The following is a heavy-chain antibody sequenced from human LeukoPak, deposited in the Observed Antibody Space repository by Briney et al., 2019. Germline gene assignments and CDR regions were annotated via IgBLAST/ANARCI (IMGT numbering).Heavy chain of an antibody. D-gene: IGHD6-13*01. CDR2: ISSSGSTT. CDR1: GFTFGDYA. CDR3: ARDARIAAAGGAHFDY. Sequence: PGGSLRLSCTASGFTFGDYAMSWFRQAPGKGLEWISYISSSGSTTHYADSVKGRFTISRDNAKNTLYLQMNSLRAEDTAVYYCARDARIAAAGGAHFDYWGQGTLVTVSS. V-gene: IGHV3-11*04. J-gene: IGHJ4*02.